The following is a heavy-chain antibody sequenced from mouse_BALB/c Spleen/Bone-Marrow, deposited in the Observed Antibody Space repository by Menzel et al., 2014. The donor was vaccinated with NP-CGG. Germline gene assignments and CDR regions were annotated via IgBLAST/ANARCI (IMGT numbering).Heavy chain of an antibody. CDR1: GISFSTYG. CDR3: AFITTVAY. CDR2: ISSGDSYT. J-gene: IGHJ3*01. D-gene: IGHD1-1*01. Sequence: EVKLMESGGDLVKPGGSLKLSCAASGISFSTYGMSWVRQTPDKRLEWVATISSGDSYTYYPDSVKGRFTISRDNAKNTLYLQMSILKSEDTAMYYCAFITTVAYWGQGTLVTVSA. V-gene: IGHV5-6*01.